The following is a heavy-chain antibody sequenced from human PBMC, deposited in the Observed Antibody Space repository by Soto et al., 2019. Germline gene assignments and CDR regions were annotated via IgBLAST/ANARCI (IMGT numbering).Heavy chain of an antibody. CDR2: IKQDGSEK. D-gene: IGHD3-3*01. Sequence: GGSLRLSCAASGFTFSSYWMSWVRQAPGKGLEWVANIKQDGSEKYYVDSVKGRFTISRDNAKNSLYLQMNSLRAEDTAVYYCASEVETYYDFWSGYFGGYYYYYMDVWGKGTTVTVSS. J-gene: IGHJ6*03. CDR1: GFTFSSYW. CDR3: ASEVETYYDFWSGYFGGYYYYYMDV. V-gene: IGHV3-7*01.